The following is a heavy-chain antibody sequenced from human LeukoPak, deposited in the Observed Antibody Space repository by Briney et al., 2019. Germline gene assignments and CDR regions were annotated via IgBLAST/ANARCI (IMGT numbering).Heavy chain of an antibody. Sequence: ASEKVSCKASGYTFTSYAMHWVRQAPGQRLEWMGWINAGNGNTKYSQKFQGRVTITRDTSASTAYMELSSLRSEDTAMYYCARLGLTYSSGWLGSYYYYGMDVWGQGTTVTVSS. CDR2: INAGNGNT. CDR1: GYTFTSYA. V-gene: IGHV1-3*01. J-gene: IGHJ6*02. CDR3: ARLGLTYSSGWLGSYYYYGMDV. D-gene: IGHD6-19*01.